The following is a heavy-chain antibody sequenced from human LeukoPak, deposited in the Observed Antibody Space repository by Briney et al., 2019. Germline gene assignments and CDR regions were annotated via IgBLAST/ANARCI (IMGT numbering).Heavy chain of an antibody. D-gene: IGHD6-13*01. CDR3: ARRGIAAAGTIGWDFDY. J-gene: IGHJ4*02. Sequence: SETLSLTCTASGGSISSYYWSWIRQPPGKGLEWIGEINHSGSTNYNPSLKSRVTISVDTSKNQFSLKLSSVTAADTAVYYCARRGIAAAGTIGWDFDYWGQGTLVTVSS. V-gene: IGHV4-34*01. CDR1: GGSISSYY. CDR2: INHSGST.